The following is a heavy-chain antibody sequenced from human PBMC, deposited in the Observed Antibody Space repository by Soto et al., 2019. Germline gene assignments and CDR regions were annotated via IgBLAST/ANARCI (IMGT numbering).Heavy chain of an antibody. CDR2: ISSSSSYI. CDR1: GFTFSSYS. Sequence: EVQLVESGGGLVKHGGSLRLSCAASGFTFSSYSMNWVRQAPGKGLEWVSSISSSSSYIYYADSVKGRFTISRDNAKNSLYLQMNSLRAEDTAVYYCARGLPVAKAFDIWGQGTMVTVSS. V-gene: IGHV3-21*01. J-gene: IGHJ3*02. D-gene: IGHD2-8*02. CDR3: ARGLPVAKAFDI.